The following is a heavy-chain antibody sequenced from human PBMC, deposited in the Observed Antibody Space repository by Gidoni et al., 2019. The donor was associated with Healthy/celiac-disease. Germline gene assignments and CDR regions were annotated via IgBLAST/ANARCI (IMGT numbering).Heavy chain of an antibody. CDR3: AGFYGDYLVYYYYGMDV. J-gene: IGHJ6*02. Sequence: EVQLLESGGGLVQPGGSLGLSCAASGFTFGRHPMGWVRQAPGKGLEWVSAISGSGGSTYYADSVKGRFTISRDNNKNTLYLQMNSLRAEDTAVYYCAGFYGDYLVYYYYGMDVWGQGTTVTVSS. D-gene: IGHD4-17*01. CDR2: ISGSGGST. CDR1: GFTFGRHP. V-gene: IGHV3-23*01.